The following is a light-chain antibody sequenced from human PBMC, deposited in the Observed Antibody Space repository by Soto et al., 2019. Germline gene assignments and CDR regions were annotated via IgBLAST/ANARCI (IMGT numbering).Light chain of an antibody. CDR2: AAS. CDR3: QESYRTPRT. J-gene: IGKJ2*01. CDR1: QTINAS. Sequence: DIQITQSPSSLSASVVDRVTITCRASQTINASLNWYQQNPGKAPQLLIYAASSLQSGVPSRFSGSGSGTAFTLTISSLTPEDFATYYCQESYRTPRTFGQGTRLEI. V-gene: IGKV1-39*01.